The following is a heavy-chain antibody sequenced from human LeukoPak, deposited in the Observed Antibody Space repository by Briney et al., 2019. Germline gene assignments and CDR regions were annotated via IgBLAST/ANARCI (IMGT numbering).Heavy chain of an antibody. CDR3: ARDVYSSLNFDY. J-gene: IGHJ4*02. CDR1: GYTFTGYY. CDR2: IDPYSGNT. Sequence: ASVKVSCKASGYTFTGYYMHWVRQAPGQGLEWMGWIDPYSGNTNYAQKFQGRVTMTTETFTSTADMEVTSLRSDDTAVYYCARDVYSSLNFDYWGQGTLVTVSS. D-gene: IGHD6-19*01. V-gene: IGHV1-18*04.